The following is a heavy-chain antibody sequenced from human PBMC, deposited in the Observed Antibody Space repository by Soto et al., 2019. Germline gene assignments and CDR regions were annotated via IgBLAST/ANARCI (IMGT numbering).Heavy chain of an antibody. J-gene: IGHJ4*02. CDR2: XXXHNGNT. V-gene: IGHV1-18*01. CDR1: GYAFTTYG. CDR3: XXXXXXXY. Sequence: QVHLVQSGAEVKKPGASVKVSCQGSGYAFTTYGITWVRQAPGQGLEWMXXXXXHNGNTNYAQKLQGRVTVTRDTXXXXXXXXXXXXXXXXXXXXXXXXXXXXXYWGQGALVTVSS.